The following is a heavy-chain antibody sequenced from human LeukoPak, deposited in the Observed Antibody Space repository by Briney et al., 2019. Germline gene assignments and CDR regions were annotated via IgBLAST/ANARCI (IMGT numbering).Heavy chain of an antibody. J-gene: IGHJ4*02. V-gene: IGHV3-21*01. CDR1: GFTFSPYY. CDR2: ITTSSSYI. CDR3: ARDLGGYSYGSHFDY. Sequence: GGSLRLSCAASGFTFSPYYMNWVRQAPGKGLEWVSSITTSSSYIYYADSVKGRFTISRDNAKNSLYLQMNSLRAEDTAVYYCARDLGGYSYGSHFDYWGQGTLVTVSS. D-gene: IGHD5-18*01.